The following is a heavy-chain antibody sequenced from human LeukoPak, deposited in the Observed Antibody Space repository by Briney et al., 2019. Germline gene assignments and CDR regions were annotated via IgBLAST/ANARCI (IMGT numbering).Heavy chain of an antibody. CDR1: GFTFSSYS. CDR3: AREDGRGYDFWSGYSSAFDI. V-gene: IGHV3-21*01. J-gene: IGHJ3*02. CDR2: ISSSSSYI. D-gene: IGHD3-3*01. Sequence: GGSLRLSCAASGFTFSSYSMNWVRQAPGKGLEWVSSISSSSSYIYYADSVKGRFTISRDNATNSLYLQMNSLRAEGTAVYYCAREDGRGYDFWSGYSSAFDIWGQGTMVTVSS.